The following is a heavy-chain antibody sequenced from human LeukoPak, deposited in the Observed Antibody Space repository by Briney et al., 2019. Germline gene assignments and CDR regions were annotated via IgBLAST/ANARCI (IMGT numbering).Heavy chain of an antibody. CDR3: ARGTGDSQRFDP. CDR2: ISSRSSAT. D-gene: IGHD4-17*01. CDR1: GFTFSTYS. V-gene: IGHV3-48*02. Sequence: PGGYLRLSCAASGFTFSTYSMNWVRQAPGKGLEWVAYISSRSSATYYADSVKGRFTISRDNAKNSLYLQMNSLRDEDTAVYYCARGTGDSQRFDPWGKGTLVTVSS. J-gene: IGHJ5*02.